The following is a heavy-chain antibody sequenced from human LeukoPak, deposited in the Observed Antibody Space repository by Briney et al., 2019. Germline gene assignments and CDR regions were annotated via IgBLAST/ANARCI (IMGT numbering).Heavy chain of an antibody. V-gene: IGHV4-38-2*02. J-gene: IGHJ4*02. CDR3: ASYGIVGAPLEY. CDR2: IYYSGST. D-gene: IGHD1-26*01. CDR1: GYSISSGYY. Sequence: SETLSLTCTVSGYSISSGYYWSWIRQPPGKGLEWIGYIYYSGSTNYNPSLKSRVTISVDTSKNQFSLKLSSVTAADTAVYYCASYGIVGAPLEYWGQGTLVTVSS.